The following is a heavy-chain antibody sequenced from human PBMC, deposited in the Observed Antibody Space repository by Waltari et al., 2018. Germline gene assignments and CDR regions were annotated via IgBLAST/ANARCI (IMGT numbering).Heavy chain of an antibody. V-gene: IGHV4-39*07. Sequence: QLQLQESGPGLVKPSETLSLTCTVSGGSISSSRYYWGCIRQPPGKGLEWIGSIYYRGSTYYNPSLKSRVTISVDTSKNQFSLKLSSVTAADTAVYYCASSSGGTVTTNWFDPWGQRTLVTVSS. J-gene: IGHJ5*02. CDR1: GGSISSSRYY. D-gene: IGHD4-17*01. CDR2: IYYRGST. CDR3: ASSSGGTVTTNWFDP.